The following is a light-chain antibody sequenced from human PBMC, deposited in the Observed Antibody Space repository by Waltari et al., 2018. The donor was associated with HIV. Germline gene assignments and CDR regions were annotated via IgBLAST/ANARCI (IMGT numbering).Light chain of an antibody. CDR2: RDN. J-gene: IGLJ3*02. CDR3: AAWDDILSGWV. V-gene: IGLV1-47*01. CDR1: SANVGNT. Sequence: QSVLTQPPSASGTPGQRVTISCSGRSANVGNTVYWYQQLPGTAPKALIYRDNQRPSGVPDRFSGSRSGTSASLDVSGLRSEDEANYFCAAWDDILSGWVFGGGTKLTVL.